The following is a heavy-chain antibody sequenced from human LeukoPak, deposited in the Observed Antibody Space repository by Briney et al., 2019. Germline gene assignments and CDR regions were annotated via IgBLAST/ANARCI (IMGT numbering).Heavy chain of an antibody. Sequence: GASVKVSCKASGYTFTGYYMHWVRQAPGQGLEWMGWINPNSGGTNYAQKFQGRVTMTRDTSISTAYMELSRLRSDDTAVYYCARERPPKYCYGSGTCDFDYWGQGTLVTVSS. J-gene: IGHJ4*02. D-gene: IGHD3-10*01. CDR2: INPNSGGT. CDR1: GYTFTGYY. CDR3: ARERPPKYCYGSGTCDFDY. V-gene: IGHV1-2*02.